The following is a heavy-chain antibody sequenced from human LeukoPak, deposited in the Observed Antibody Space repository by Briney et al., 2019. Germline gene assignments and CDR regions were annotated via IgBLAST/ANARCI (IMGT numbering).Heavy chain of an antibody. CDR1: GFTFSDYY. V-gene: IGHV3-11*01. CDR2: ISSSVGTI. J-gene: IGHJ4*02. D-gene: IGHD2-2*01. CDR3: ARGQYPLDY. Sequence: GASLRLSCAASGFTFSDYYMSCIRQAPGKWLEWVSYISSSVGTIYYVDSVKGRFTISRDNTKNSLYLQMNRLRAEDTAVYYCARGQYPLDYWGQGTLVTVSS.